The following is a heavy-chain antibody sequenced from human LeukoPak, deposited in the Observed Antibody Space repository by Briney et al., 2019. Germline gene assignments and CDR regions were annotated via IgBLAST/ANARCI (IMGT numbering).Heavy chain of an antibody. Sequence: QPGGSLRLSCVASGFTFSTYEMNWVRQAPGKGLEWVSYISSSGSSIYYADSVKGRFTISRDNAKNSLYLQMNSLRAEDTAVYYCARSFCSGGYCYHYFDYWGHGTLVTVSS. CDR2: ISSSGSSI. V-gene: IGHV3-48*03. CDR3: ARSFCSGGYCYHYFDY. CDR1: GFTFSTYE. D-gene: IGHD2-15*01. J-gene: IGHJ4*01.